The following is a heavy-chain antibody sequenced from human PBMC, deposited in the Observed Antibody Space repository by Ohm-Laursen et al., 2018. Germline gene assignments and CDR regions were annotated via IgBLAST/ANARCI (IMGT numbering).Heavy chain of an antibody. CDR2: IYHRGST. V-gene: IGHV4-38-2*01. CDR3: ARHRSLDV. CDR1: GYSISSGYY. Sequence: SDTLSLTCAVSGYSISSGYYWGWIRQPPGKWLEWIGTIYHRGSTYYNPFLKSRVTVSGDTSKNHFPLKLDSVTAADTAVYYCARHRSLDVWGQGTTVTVSS. J-gene: IGHJ6*02.